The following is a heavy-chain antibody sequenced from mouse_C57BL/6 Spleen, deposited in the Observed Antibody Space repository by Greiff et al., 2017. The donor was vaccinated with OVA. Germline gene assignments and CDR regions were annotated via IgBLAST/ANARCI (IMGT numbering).Heavy chain of an antibody. D-gene: IGHD2-2*01. CDR1: GYSITSGYY. V-gene: IGHV3-6*01. Sequence: VQLKESGPGLVKPSQSLSLTCSVTGYSITSGYYWNWIRQFPGNKLEWMGYISYDGSNNYNPSLKNRISITRDTSKNQFFLKLNSVTTEDTATYYCARDLYGYEVWFAYWGQGTLVTVSA. J-gene: IGHJ3*01. CDR2: ISYDGSN. CDR3: ARDLYGYEVWFAY.